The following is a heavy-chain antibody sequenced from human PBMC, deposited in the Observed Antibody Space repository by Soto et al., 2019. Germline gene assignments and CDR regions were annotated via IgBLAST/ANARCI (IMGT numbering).Heavy chain of an antibody. CDR3: ARLTSGLDAFQI. J-gene: IGHJ3*02. CDR1: GGSFSGYY. CDR2: IYYSGNA. Sequence: SSETLSLTCAVYGGSFSGYYCRWIRQPPGKGLEWIGKIYYSGNADYNPSLKSRVTMSVDTTKNQFSLNLIFVTAADTAVYFRARLTSGLDAFQIWGQGTVVTVSS. D-gene: IGHD2-8*02. V-gene: IGHV4-34*10.